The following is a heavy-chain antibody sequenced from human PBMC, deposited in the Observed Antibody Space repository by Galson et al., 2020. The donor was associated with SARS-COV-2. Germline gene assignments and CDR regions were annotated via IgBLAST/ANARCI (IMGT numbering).Heavy chain of an antibody. CDR1: GGSFSGHH. Sequence: ETSETLSLTCAVYGGSFSGHHWTWIRQPPGKGLEWIGEVNHSGGTNYNPSLKGRVTISADTSKNQFSLKLTSVTAADTAVYYCARGTLEINMMVVIFTGGSYYFDYWGQGTLVTVSS. CDR3: ARGTLEINMMVVIFTGGSYYFDY. D-gene: IGHD3-22*01. V-gene: IGHV4-34*01. CDR2: VNHSGGT. J-gene: IGHJ4*02.